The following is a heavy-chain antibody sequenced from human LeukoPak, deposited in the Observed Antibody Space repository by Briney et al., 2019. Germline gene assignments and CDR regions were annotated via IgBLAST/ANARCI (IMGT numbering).Heavy chain of an antibody. D-gene: IGHD6-6*01. CDR3: ARGYSSSSSFGY. CDR2: INHSGST. Sequence: SETPSLTCAVYGGSFSGYYWSWIRQPPGKGLEWIGEINHSGSTNYNPSLKSRVTISVDTSKNQFSLKLSSVTAADTAVYYCARGYSSSSSFGYWGQGTLVTVSS. J-gene: IGHJ4*02. CDR1: GGSFSGYY. V-gene: IGHV4-34*01.